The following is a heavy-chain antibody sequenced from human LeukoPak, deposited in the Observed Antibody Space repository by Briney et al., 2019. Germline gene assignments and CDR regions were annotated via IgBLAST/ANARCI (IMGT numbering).Heavy chain of an antibody. CDR2: INPNSGGT. V-gene: IGHV1-2*02. CDR1: GYTFTGYY. D-gene: IGHD3-22*01. Sequence: ASVKVSCKASGYTFTGYYKHWVRQAPGQGLEWMGWINPNSGGTNYAQKFQGRVTMTRDTSISTAYMELSRLRSDDTAVYYCASVGYYDSSGYFNPLEYFDYWGQGTLVTVSS. CDR3: ASVGYYDSSGYFNPLEYFDY. J-gene: IGHJ4*02.